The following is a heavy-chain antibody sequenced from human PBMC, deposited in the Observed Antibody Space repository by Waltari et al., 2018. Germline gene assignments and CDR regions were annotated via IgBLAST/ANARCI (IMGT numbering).Heavy chain of an antibody. V-gene: IGHV4-34*02. J-gene: IGHJ2*01. CDR2: INHSGKP. CDR1: GGPVVARY. CDR3: VRGRAWSGEYFDI. D-gene: IGHD3-3*01. Sequence: QVQLQQWGAGLLKPSETLSLPCALSGGPVVARYWPWTRQSPDKGLECIGEINHSGKPNSNPSLKGRVTVSVDPSKSQFSLKLRALTVADTAVYYCVRGRAWSGEYFDIWGRGTLVTVSS.